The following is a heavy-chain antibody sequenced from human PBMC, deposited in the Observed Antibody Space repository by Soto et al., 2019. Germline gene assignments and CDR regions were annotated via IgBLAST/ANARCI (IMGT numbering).Heavy chain of an antibody. J-gene: IGHJ4*02. V-gene: IGHV3-64D*06. D-gene: IGHD6-6*01. CDR2: ISSNGGGT. CDR3: VKGATAARGREGLQFDY. Sequence: HPGGSLRLSCSASGFTFSSYAMHWVRQAPGKGLEYVSAISSNGGGTYYADSVKGRFTISRDNSKNTLYLQMSGLRAEDTAVYYCVKGATAARGREGLQFDYWGQGTLVTVSS. CDR1: GFTFSSYA.